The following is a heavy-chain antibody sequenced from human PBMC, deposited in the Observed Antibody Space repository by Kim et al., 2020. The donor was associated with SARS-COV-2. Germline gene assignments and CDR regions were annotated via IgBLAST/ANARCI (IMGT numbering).Heavy chain of an antibody. CDR1: GGTISSSSYY. Sequence: SETLSLTCTVSGGTISSSSYYWGWIRQPPGKGLEWIGSIYYSGSTYYNPSLKSRVTISVDTSKNQFSLKLSSVTAADTAVYYCARLGYSSTFGRYYYGMDVWGQGTTVTVSS. J-gene: IGHJ6*02. CDR2: IYYSGST. CDR3: ARLGYSSTFGRYYYGMDV. V-gene: IGHV4-39*01. D-gene: IGHD6-19*01.